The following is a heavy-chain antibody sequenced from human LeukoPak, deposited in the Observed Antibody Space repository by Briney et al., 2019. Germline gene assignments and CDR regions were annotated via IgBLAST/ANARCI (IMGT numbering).Heavy chain of an antibody. Sequence: KVSCKASGYSFTSYWIGWVRQMPGKGLEWMGIIYPGDSDTRYSPSFQGQVTISADKSISTAYLQWSSLKASDTAMYYCARRRRRVGHWFDPWGQGTLVTVSS. D-gene: IGHD2-15*01. CDR1: GYSFTSYW. CDR2: IYPGDSDT. J-gene: IGHJ5*02. CDR3: ARRRRRVGHWFDP. V-gene: IGHV5-51*01.